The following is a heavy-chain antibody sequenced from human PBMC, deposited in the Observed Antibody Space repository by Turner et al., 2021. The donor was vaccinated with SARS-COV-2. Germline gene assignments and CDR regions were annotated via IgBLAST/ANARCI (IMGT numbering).Heavy chain of an antibody. J-gene: IGHJ6*03. CDR2: IWYDESNK. Sequence: QVQLVESGGGVVQPGRSLRLSCESSGFTFSRYGMHWVRQAPGKGMEWVAVIWYDESNKYYADSVKGRFTVSRDNSKNTLYLQMNSLRDEDTAVYYCARDPNAGYYYMDVWGKGTTVTVSS. D-gene: IGHD2-8*01. V-gene: IGHV3-33*01. CDR1: GFTFSRYG. CDR3: ARDPNAGYYYMDV.